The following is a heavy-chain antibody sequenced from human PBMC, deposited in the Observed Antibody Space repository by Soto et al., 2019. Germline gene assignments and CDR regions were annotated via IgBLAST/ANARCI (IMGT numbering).Heavy chain of an antibody. Sequence: LNVYCKTAGYTMTVDYSDWVLQTPGQGLEWMGWINPNSGGTNYAQKFQGRVTMTRDTSISTAYMELSRLRSDDTAVYYCARSRQLIYSNDDFGIWGQGTMVTVSS. D-gene: IGHD2-2*02. J-gene: IGHJ3*02. CDR1: GYTMTVDY. CDR2: INPNSGGT. V-gene: IGHV1-2*02. CDR3: ARSRQLIYSNDDFGI.